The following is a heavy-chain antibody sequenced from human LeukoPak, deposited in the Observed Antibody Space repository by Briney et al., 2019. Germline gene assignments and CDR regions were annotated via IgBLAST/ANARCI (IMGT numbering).Heavy chain of an antibody. V-gene: IGHV1-2*02. J-gene: IGHJ1*01. CDR2: INPNSGGT. D-gene: IGHD4-17*01. CDR1: GYAFTGYY. Sequence: ASVKVSCKASGYAFTGYYMHWVRQAPGQGLEWMGWINPNSGGTNYAQKFQGRVTMTRDTSISTAYMELSRLRSDDTAVYYCARDLLPTVTTGYFQHWGQGTLVTVSS. CDR3: ARDLLPTVTTGYFQH.